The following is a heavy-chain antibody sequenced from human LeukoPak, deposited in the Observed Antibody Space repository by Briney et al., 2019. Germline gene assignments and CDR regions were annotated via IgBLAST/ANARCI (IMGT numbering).Heavy chain of an antibody. CDR2: ISSSDTDI. CDR1: GFTFSRYT. J-gene: IGHJ5*02. Sequence: GGSLRLSCAASGFTFSRYTMNWVRQAPGKGLEWVSSISSSDTDIYYADSVKGRFTISRDNAKNSLYLQMNSLRAEDTAVYYCARVPVAAGTWFDPWGQGTLVTVSS. CDR3: ARVPVAAGTWFDP. D-gene: IGHD6-13*01. V-gene: IGHV3-21*01.